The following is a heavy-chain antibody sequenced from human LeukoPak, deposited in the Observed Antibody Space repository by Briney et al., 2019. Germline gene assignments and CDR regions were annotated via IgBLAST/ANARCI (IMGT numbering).Heavy chain of an antibody. Sequence: GGSLRLSCVASGFTFSNFYMSWIRQAPGKGLEWLAYINGGSTSIYYADSVKGRFTVSRDNAKNSVFLQMNSLRAEDTAVYYCARSRAAIGADWGQGTLVTVSS. J-gene: IGHJ4*02. CDR2: INGGSTSI. CDR1: GFTFSNFY. V-gene: IGHV3-11*01. D-gene: IGHD2-2*01. CDR3: ARSRAAIGAD.